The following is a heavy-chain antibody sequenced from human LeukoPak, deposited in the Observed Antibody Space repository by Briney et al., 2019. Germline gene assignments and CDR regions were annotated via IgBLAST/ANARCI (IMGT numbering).Heavy chain of an antibody. CDR2: IKQDGSEK. CDR3: ARVRGYCSSTSCQLYYFDY. V-gene: IGHV3-7*01. D-gene: IGHD2-2*01. CDR1: GFTFSSYW. J-gene: IGHJ4*02. Sequence: GGSLRLSCAASGFTFSSYWMSWVRQAPGKGLEWVANIKQDGSEKYYVDSVKGRFTISRDNAKNSLYLQMNSLRAEDTAVYYCARVRGYCSSTSCQLYYFDYWGQGTLVTVSS.